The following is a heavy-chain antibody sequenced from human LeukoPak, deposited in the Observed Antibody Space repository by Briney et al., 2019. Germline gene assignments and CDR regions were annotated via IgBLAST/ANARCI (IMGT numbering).Heavy chain of an antibody. CDR3: ARDFSDSSGYYPLGY. CDR2: IIPILGIS. CDR1: GGTFSSYT. V-gene: IGHV1-69*04. Sequence: GGSVKVSCKASGGTFSSYTISWVRQAACQERDWMGRIIPILGISNYAQKFQGRVTITADKSTSTAYMELSSLRSEDTAVYYCARDFSDSSGYYPLGYWGQGTLVTVSS. J-gene: IGHJ4*02. D-gene: IGHD3-22*01.